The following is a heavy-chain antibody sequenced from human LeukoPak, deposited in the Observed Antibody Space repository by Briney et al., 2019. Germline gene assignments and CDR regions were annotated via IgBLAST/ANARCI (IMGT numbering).Heavy chain of an antibody. V-gene: IGHV7-4-1*02. Sequence: ASVKVSCKASGYTLTSYAMNWVRQAPGQGLEWMGWINTNTGNPTYAQGFTGRFVFSLDTSVSTAYLQISSLKAEDTAVYYCARVHVPSPLYGDYPNDYWGQGTLVTVSS. J-gene: IGHJ4*02. CDR3: ARVHVPSPLYGDYPNDY. CDR1: GYTLTSYA. D-gene: IGHD4-17*01. CDR2: INTNTGNP.